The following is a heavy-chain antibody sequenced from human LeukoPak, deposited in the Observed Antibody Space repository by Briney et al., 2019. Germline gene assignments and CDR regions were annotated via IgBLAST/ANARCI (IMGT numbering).Heavy chain of an antibody. CDR3: ARDDFWSGYFDY. V-gene: IGHV4-39*01. Sequence: SETLSLTCTVSGGSISSSSYYWGWIRQPPGKGLEWIGSIYYSGSTYYNPSLKSRVTISVDTSKNQFSLKLSSVTAADTAVYYCARDDFWSGYFDYWGQGTLVTVSS. CDR2: IYYSGST. J-gene: IGHJ4*02. CDR1: GGSISSSSYY. D-gene: IGHD3-3*01.